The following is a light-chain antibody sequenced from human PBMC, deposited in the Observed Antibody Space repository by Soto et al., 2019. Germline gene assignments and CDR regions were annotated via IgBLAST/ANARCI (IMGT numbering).Light chain of an antibody. CDR3: QQYGRT. V-gene: IGKV3-20*01. CDR1: QSVSSSY. J-gene: IGKJ3*01. Sequence: EIVLTHSPGTLSLSPGERAALSCRASQSVSSSYLAWYQQKPGQAPRLLIYGASSRATGIPDRFSGSGSGTDFTLTISRLEPEDFAVYYCQQYGRTFGPGTKVDI. CDR2: GAS.